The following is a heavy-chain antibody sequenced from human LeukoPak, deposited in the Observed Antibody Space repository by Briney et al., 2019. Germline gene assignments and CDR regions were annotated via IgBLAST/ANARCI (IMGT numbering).Heavy chain of an antibody. D-gene: IGHD5-18*01. Sequence: GGSLRLSCAASGFTFSSYGMHWVRQAPGKGLEWVAFIRYDGSNKYCADSVKGRFTISRDNSKNTLYLQMNSLRAEDTAVYYCAKERDTAMVTIDYWGQGTLVTVSS. J-gene: IGHJ4*02. CDR2: IRYDGSNK. CDR1: GFTFSSYG. V-gene: IGHV3-30*02. CDR3: AKERDTAMVTIDY.